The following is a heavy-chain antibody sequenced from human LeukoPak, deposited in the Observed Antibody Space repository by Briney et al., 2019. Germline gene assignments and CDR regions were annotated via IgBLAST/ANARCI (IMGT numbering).Heavy chain of an antibody. CDR3: ARAYYYYYYYRDV. Sequence: PSETLSLTCTASGVSISSYYWSWIRQPPGKRLEWIGYIYYSGSTNYNPSLKSRVTISVDTSKNQFSLKLSSVTAADTAVYYCARAYYYYYYYRDVWGKGTTVTVSS. J-gene: IGHJ6*03. V-gene: IGHV4-59*01. CDR1: GVSISSYY. CDR2: IYYSGST.